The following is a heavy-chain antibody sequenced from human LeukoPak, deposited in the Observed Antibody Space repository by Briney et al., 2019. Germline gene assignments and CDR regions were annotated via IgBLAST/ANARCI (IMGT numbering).Heavy chain of an antibody. V-gene: IGHV4-59*12. J-gene: IGHJ4*02. CDR1: GGSISSYY. Sequence: SETLSLTCTVSGGSISSYYWGWIRQPPGKGLEWIGYIYHSGSTFYNPSLKSRVAISVDTSKNQFSLKLTSVTAADTAVYYCARWRDYDTSGFYYTHDCWGQGTLVTVSS. CDR2: IYHSGST. D-gene: IGHD3-22*01. CDR3: ARWRDYDTSGFYYTHDC.